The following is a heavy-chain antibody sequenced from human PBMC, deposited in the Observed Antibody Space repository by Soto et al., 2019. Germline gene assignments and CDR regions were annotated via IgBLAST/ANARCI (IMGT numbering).Heavy chain of an antibody. V-gene: IGHV3-23*01. CDR1: GFTFSTSA. Sequence: EVQLLESGGGLVQPGGSLRLSCEASGFTFSTSAMSWVRQAPGKGLEWVSTISGSGGGKYYADSVNGRFTISGDSSKNTLFLHMNSLRAEDTALYYCARNWGIFDYWGQGTLVTVSS. D-gene: IGHD7-27*01. J-gene: IGHJ4*02. CDR3: ARNWGIFDY. CDR2: ISGSGGGK.